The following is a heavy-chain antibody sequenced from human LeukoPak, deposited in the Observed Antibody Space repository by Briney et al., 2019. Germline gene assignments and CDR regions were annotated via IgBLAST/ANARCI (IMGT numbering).Heavy chain of an antibody. CDR3: ARHRKNYYYYGMDV. Sequence: PGGSLRLSCAASGFTFSSYAMSWIRQPPGKGLEWIGYIYYSGSTNYNPSLKSRVTISVDTSKNQFSLKLSSVTAADTAVHYCARHRKNYYYYGMDVWGQGTTVTVSS. CDR1: GFTFSSYA. CDR2: IYYSGST. J-gene: IGHJ6*02. V-gene: IGHV4-59*08.